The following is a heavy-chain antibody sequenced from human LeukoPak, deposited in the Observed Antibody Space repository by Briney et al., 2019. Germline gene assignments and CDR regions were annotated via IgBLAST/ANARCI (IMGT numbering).Heavy chain of an antibody. J-gene: IGHJ6*03. D-gene: IGHD1-14*01. V-gene: IGHV7-4-1*02. CDR2: INTNTGNP. Sequence: ASVKVSCKASGYTFTSYAMNWVRQAPGQGLEWMGWINTNTGNPTYARGFTGRFVFSLDTSVSTAYLQISSLKAEDTAVYYCARNPGRPYYYYYMDVWGKGTTVTVSS. CDR1: GYTFTSYA. CDR3: ARNPGRPYYYYYMDV.